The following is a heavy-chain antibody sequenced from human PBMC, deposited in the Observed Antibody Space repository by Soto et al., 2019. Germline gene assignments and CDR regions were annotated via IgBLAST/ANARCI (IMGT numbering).Heavy chain of an antibody. CDR2: ISSSSSYI. J-gene: IGHJ3*02. Sequence: PGGSLRLSCAASGFTFSTYSMNWVRQAPGKGLEWVSSISSSSSYIYYADSVKGRFTISRDNAKNSLYLQMNSLRAEDTAVYYCARETAAGTGDGAFDIWGQGTMVTVSS. V-gene: IGHV3-21*01. CDR3: ARETAAGTGDGAFDI. D-gene: IGHD6-13*01. CDR1: GFTFSTYS.